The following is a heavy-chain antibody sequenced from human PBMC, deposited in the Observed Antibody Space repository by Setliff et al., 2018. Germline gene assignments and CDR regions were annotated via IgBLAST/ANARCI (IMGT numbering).Heavy chain of an antibody. J-gene: IGHJ6*02. CDR2: ISAYNGNT. D-gene: IGHD6-13*01. Sequence: GASVKVSCKASGYTFTSYDINWVRQAPGQGLEWMGWISAYNGNTNYAQKLQGRVTMTTDTSTSTAYMELRSLRSDDTAVYYCARVGSSSWLHPDVYYYYGMDVWGQGTTVTVSS. CDR1: GYTFTSYD. CDR3: ARVGSSSWLHPDVYYYYGMDV. V-gene: IGHV1-18*01.